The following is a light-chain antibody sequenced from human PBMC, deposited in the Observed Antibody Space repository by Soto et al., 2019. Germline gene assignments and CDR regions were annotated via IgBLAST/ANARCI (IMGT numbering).Light chain of an antibody. J-gene: IGLJ1*01. Sequence: QSVLTQPPSVSGAPGQRVTISCTGSSSNIGAGYDVHWYQQLPGTAAKLLIYGNSHRPSGVPDRFSGSKSGTSASLAITGLQAEDEADYYCQSYDSSLSGYVFGTGTQLTVL. CDR3: QSYDSSLSGYV. CDR1: SSNIGAGYD. V-gene: IGLV1-40*01. CDR2: GNS.